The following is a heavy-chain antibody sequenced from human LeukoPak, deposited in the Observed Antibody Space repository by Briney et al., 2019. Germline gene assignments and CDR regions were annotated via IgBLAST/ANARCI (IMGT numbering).Heavy chain of an antibody. J-gene: IGHJ5*02. CDR3: ARDSLYYGSGSYLGFDP. Sequence: ASVKVSCKACGYTFTRYGISWVRQAPGQGLEWMGWISGYNGNTNYAEKLQGRVTMTTDTSTSTVYMELRSLRSDDTAVYYCARDSLYYGSGSYLGFDPWGQGTLVTVSS. D-gene: IGHD3-10*01. CDR1: GYTFTRYG. V-gene: IGHV1-18*01. CDR2: ISGYNGNT.